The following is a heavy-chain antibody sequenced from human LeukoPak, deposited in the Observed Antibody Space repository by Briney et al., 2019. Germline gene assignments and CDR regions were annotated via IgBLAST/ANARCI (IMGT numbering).Heavy chain of an antibody. V-gene: IGHV1-18*01. Sequence: ASVTVSCKSSGYTFTSYGISWLRQAPAQGLEWMGLISAYNGNTNSAQKLQGRVTMTTDTSTSTAYMELRSLRSDDTAVYYCARDFTTGLDAFDIWGQGTMVTVSS. D-gene: IGHD3-22*01. CDR1: GYTFTSYG. CDR2: ISAYNGNT. J-gene: IGHJ3*02. CDR3: ARDFTTGLDAFDI.